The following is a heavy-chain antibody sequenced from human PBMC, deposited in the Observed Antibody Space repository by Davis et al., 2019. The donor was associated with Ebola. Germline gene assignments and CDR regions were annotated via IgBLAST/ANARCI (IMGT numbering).Heavy chain of an antibody. CDR3: ARGGRYDFWGDLPLDWFDS. CDR2: VYFSGST. D-gene: IGHD3-3*01. J-gene: IGHJ5*01. CDR1: GGSVSSGSFY. V-gene: IGHV4-61*01. Sequence: SETLSLTCTASGGSVSSGSFYWHWIRQPPGKGLEYIGHVYFSGSTNYNPSLKSRVTISVDTSKNQFSLKLSSVTAADTAVYYCARGGRYDFWGDLPLDWFDSWGQGTLVTVSS.